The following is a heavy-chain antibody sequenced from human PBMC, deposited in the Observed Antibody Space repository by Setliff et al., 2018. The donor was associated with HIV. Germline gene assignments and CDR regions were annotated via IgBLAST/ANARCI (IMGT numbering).Heavy chain of an antibody. Sequence: ASVKVSCKASGYTFTSKHINWVRQATGQGLEWLGWMDPSSAATGYAQKFQGRVTMTRDTSTSTVYMELSSLRSEDTAIYYCARSGREANLYGLYGVHYFDYWGQGTLVTVSS. CDR3: ARSGREANLYGLYGVHYFDY. D-gene: IGHD4-17*01. V-gene: IGHV1-8*01. CDR1: GYTFTSKH. J-gene: IGHJ4*02. CDR2: MDPSSAAT.